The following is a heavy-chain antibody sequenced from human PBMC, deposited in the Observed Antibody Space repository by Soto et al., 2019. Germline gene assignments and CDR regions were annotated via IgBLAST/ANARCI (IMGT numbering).Heavy chain of an antibody. CDR3: AKGFGDGDYYYYGMDV. CDR1: GASISSGGYY. CDR2: IYYSGTT. Sequence: QVQLQESGPGLVKPSQTLSLTCTVSGASISSGGYYWSWIRQHPGKGLEWIGYIYYSGTTYYNPSRKSRVTMSVDTSRNHFSLKLSSVTAADTAVYYCAKGFGDGDYYYYGMDVWGQGTTVTVSS. J-gene: IGHJ6*02. V-gene: IGHV4-31*03. D-gene: IGHD3-10*01.